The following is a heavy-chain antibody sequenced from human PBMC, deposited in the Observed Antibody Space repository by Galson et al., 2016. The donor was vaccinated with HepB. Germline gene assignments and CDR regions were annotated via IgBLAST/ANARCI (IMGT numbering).Heavy chain of an antibody. CDR3: ASFHSISYYYGLDV. J-gene: IGHJ6*04. CDR2: ISAHNGHT. V-gene: IGHV1-18*04. D-gene: IGHD2-21*01. CDR1: GYTFTTYA. Sequence: SVKVSCKASGYTFTTYAFNWVRQSPGQGLEWMGWISAHNGHTNYAQKFQDRVTMTTDTSTNTAYMDLKNLRTDDTAVYYCASFHSISYYYGLDVWGRGTPVTVSS.